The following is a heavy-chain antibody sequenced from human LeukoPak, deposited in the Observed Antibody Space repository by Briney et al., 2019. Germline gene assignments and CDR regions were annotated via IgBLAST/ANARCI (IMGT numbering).Heavy chain of an antibody. CDR1: GFTFSNAW. Sequence: GGSLRLSCTASGFTFSNAWMSWVRQAPGKGLEWLSYISGRGNYVDYAESLKGRITISRDNAKNSLYLQMNSLRAEDTAVYYCARSGIGATEIDYWGQGTLVTVSS. V-gene: IGHV3-21*06. CDR2: ISGRGNYV. CDR3: ARSGIGATEIDY. J-gene: IGHJ4*02. D-gene: IGHD6-13*01.